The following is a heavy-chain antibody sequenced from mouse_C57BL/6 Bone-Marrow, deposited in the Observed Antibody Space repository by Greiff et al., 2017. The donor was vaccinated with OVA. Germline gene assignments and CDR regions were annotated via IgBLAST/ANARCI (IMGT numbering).Heavy chain of an antibody. CDR1: GFTFSDYG. Sequence: EVKLVESGGGLVKPGGSLKLSCAASGFTFSDYGMHWVRQAPEKGLEWVAYISSGSSTIYYADTVKGRFTISRDNAKNTLFLQMTSLRSEDTASYYCAGGGGQLRLAYWGQGTLVTVSA. J-gene: IGHJ3*01. V-gene: IGHV5-17*01. CDR3: AGGGGQLRLAY. D-gene: IGHD3-2*02. CDR2: ISSGSSTI.